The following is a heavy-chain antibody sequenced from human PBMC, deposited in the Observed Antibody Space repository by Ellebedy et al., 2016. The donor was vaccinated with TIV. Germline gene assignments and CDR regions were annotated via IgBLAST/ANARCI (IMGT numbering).Heavy chain of an antibody. CDR3: ARKSLSNWSFDL. Sequence: MPSETLSLTCTVSGASINSYWNWIRQPPGRGLEYIGYFYYSGKTNYSPSHKDRVTISLDTSKSQFSLNLNSVTAADTAVYYCARKSLSNWSFDLWGRGTLVTVSS. CDR2: FYYSGKT. J-gene: IGHJ2*01. V-gene: IGHV4-59*01. CDR1: GASINSY.